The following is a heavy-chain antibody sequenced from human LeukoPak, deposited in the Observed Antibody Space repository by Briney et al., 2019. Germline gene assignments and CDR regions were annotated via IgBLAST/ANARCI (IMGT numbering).Heavy chain of an antibody. Sequence: GGSLRLSCAASGFTFSSYGMHWVRQAPDKGLEWVAVISYDGSNKYYADSVKGRFTISRDNSKNTLYLQMNSLRAEDTAVYYCAKDGITNSTWYFDYWGQGTLVTVSS. CDR2: ISYDGSNK. J-gene: IGHJ4*02. CDR3: AKDGITNSTWYFDY. D-gene: IGHD1-14*01. V-gene: IGHV3-30*18. CDR1: GFTFSSYG.